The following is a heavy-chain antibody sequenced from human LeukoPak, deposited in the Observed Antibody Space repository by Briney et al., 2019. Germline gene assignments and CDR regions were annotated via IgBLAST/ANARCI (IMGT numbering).Heavy chain of an antibody. CDR2: IKQDGSEK. Sequence: GGSLRLSCAASTVTTRNSWMHWVRQAPGKGLVWAANIKQDGSEKYYVDSVKGRFTISRDNAKNSLYLQMNSLRAEDTAVYYCASNKWELPHFDYWGQGTLVTVSS. V-gene: IGHV3-7*01. J-gene: IGHJ4*02. CDR3: ASNKWELPHFDY. D-gene: IGHD1-26*01. CDR1: TVTTRNSW.